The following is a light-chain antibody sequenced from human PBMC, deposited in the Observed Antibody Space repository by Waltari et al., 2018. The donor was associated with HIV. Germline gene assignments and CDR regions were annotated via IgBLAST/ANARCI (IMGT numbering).Light chain of an antibody. J-gene: IGKJ5*01. CDR2: GAS. Sequence: EIVMTQSPVTLSVSPGERATLSCRASQNVTSNLAWYQQKPGQAPRLLIYGASTRATDIPARFSGSGSGTDFTLTINSLQSEEFAVFYCQQYNNWPPITFGQGTRLEIK. CDR1: QNVTSN. V-gene: IGKV3-15*01. CDR3: QQYNNWPPIT.